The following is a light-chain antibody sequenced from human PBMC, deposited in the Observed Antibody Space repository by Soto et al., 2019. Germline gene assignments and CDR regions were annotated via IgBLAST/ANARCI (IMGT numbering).Light chain of an antibody. V-gene: IGKV3-20*01. J-gene: IGKJ2*01. CDR2: GVS. CDR1: QSISSSS. Sequence: EIVLTQSPGILSLSPGERATLSCRASQSISSSSLAWYQQKPGQAPRLLIYGVSGRATGIPDRFSGSGSGTDFTLTIIRLETEDSAVYYCQQYDTAPRTFGQWTKLEIK. CDR3: QQYDTAPRT.